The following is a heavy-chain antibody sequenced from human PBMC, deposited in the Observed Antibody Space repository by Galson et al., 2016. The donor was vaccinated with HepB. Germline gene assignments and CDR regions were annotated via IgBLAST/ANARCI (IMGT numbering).Heavy chain of an antibody. Sequence: SLRLSCAASGFPFSNYGMHWVRQAPGKGLEWVTFISYDGTNKYYADSVKGRFTISRDNSKNTLYLQMNSLRASDTAVYYRAKYTIYCSGASCHFIDYWGQGTVFTVSS. CDR3: AKYTIYCSGASCHFIDY. CDR1: GFPFSNYG. V-gene: IGHV3-30*18. J-gene: IGHJ4*02. D-gene: IGHD2-15*01. CDR2: ISYDGTNK.